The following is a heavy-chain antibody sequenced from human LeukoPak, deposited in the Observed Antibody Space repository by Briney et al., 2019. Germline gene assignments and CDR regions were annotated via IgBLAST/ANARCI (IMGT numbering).Heavy chain of an antibody. CDR3: ARGDGIVVVPAADIPFDY. CDR1: GYTFTSYH. D-gene: IGHD2-2*01. V-gene: IGHV1-46*01. CDR2: INPSGGTT. J-gene: IGHJ4*02. Sequence: ASVKVSCKASGYTFTSYHMHWVRQAPGQGLEWMGIINPSGGTTNYAQKFQGRVTMTRDTSTSTVYMELSSLRSEDTAVYYCARGDGIVVVPAADIPFDYWGQGTLVTVSS.